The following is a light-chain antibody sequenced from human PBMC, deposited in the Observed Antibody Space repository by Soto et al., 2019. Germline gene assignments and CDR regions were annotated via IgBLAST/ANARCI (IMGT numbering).Light chain of an antibody. J-gene: IGKJ1*01. CDR3: QQYGSP. CDR2: GAS. CDR1: QSVSSSY. V-gene: IGKV3-20*01. Sequence: ENVLTQSPGTLSLSPGERATLSCRASQSVSSSYLAWYQQKPGQAPRLLIYGASSRATGIPDRFSGSGSGTDFTLTISRLEPEDFAVYYCQQYGSPFGQGTKVDIK.